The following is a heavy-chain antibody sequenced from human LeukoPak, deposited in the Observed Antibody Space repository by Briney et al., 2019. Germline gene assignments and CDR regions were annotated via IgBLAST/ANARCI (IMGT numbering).Heavy chain of an antibody. J-gene: IGHJ4*02. CDR2: ISGDGGST. Sequence: GGSLRLSCAGTGFTFNYCMHWVRQAPGKGLVWVSGISGDGGSTIYADSVEGRFTISRDNAKKTLQLQMDSVGDEDTDVYYCTRGYSGYGNFDCWGQGTLVTVSS. V-gene: IGHV3-74*01. CDR1: GFTFNYC. D-gene: IGHD5-12*01. CDR3: TRGYSGYGNFDC.